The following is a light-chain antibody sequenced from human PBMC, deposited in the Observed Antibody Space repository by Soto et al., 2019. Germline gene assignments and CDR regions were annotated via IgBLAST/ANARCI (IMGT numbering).Light chain of an antibody. CDR2: EVS. V-gene: IGLV2-23*02. CDR1: SSDVGSYKL. CDR3: CSYAGPRTHTV. J-gene: IGLJ7*01. Sequence: QSALTQPASVSGSPGQSITISCTGTSSDVGSYKLVSWYQQHPGKAPKLMISEVSKRHSGISDRFSGSKSGSTASLTISGLQAEDEADYYCCSYAGPRTHTVFGGGTQLTVL.